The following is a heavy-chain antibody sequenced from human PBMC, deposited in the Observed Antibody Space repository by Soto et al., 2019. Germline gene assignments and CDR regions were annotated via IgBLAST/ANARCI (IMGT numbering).Heavy chain of an antibody. Sequence: PSETLSLTCAVYGGSFSGYYWSWIRQPPGKGLEWIGEINHSGSTNYNPSLKSRVTISVDTSKNQFSLKLSSVTAADTAVYYCARVAPAITVATISLGLSTETYYYYGMDVWGQGTTVTVSS. J-gene: IGHJ6*02. CDR1: GGSFSGYY. D-gene: IGHD5-12*01. V-gene: IGHV4-34*01. CDR2: INHSGST. CDR3: ARVAPAITVATISLGLSTETYYYYGMDV.